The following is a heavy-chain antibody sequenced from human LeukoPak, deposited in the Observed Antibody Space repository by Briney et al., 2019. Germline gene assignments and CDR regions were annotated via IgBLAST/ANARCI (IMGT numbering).Heavy chain of an antibody. CDR3: AREVGGVDTTGTTQYYFDY. J-gene: IGHJ4*02. V-gene: IGHV3-74*01. CDR1: GFTFSSYW. D-gene: IGHD1-1*01. Sequence: GGSLRLSWATSGFTFSSYWMHWVRQAPGKGLVWVSRINSDGSSTSYADSVKGRFTISRDNSKNTLYLQMNSLRAEDTAVYYCAREVGGVDTTGTTQYYFDYWGQGTLVTVSS. CDR2: INSDGSST.